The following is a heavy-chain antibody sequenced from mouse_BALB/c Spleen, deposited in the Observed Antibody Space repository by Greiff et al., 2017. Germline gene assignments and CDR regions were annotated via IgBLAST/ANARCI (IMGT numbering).Heavy chain of an antibody. Sequence: EVKVVESGGGLVQPGGSRKLSCAASGFTFSSFGMHWVRQAPEKGLEWVAYISSGSSTIYYADTVKGRFTIYRDNPKNTLFLQMTSLRSEDTAMYYDARGGYYGNYEGYFDVWGAGTTGTVSS. D-gene: IGHD2-1*01. V-gene: IGHV5-17*02. CDR1: GFTFSSFG. J-gene: IGHJ1*01. CDR3: ARGGYYGNYEGYFDV. CDR2: ISSGSSTI.